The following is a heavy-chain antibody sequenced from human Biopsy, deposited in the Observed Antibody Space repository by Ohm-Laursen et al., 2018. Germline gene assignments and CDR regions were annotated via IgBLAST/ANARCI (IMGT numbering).Heavy chain of an antibody. V-gene: IGHV3-30*03. CDR2: ISSDGTKE. CDR3: ARGPSGVATIG. D-gene: IGHD5-24*01. Sequence: RSLRLSCAASGFGVNTYGMHWVRQGPGKGLEWVSVISSDGTKELYADSVKGRFTISRDSSKNTLYLQMNSLRVEDTAVYYCARGPSGVATIGRGQGTLVTVSS. J-gene: IGHJ4*02. CDR1: GFGVNTYG.